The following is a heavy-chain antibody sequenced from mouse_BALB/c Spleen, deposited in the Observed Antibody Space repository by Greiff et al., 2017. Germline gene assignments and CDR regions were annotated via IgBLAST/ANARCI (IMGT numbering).Heavy chain of an antibody. CDR1: GFTFSSYA. V-gene: IGHV5-6-5*01. CDR2: ISSGGST. Sequence: DVQLQESGGGLVKPGGSLKLSCAASGFTFSSYAMSWVRQTPEKRLEWVASISSGGSTYYPDSVKGRFTISRDNARNILYLQMSSLRSEDTAMYYCARGGYYGSSYWGQGTTLTVSS. D-gene: IGHD1-1*01. CDR3: ARGGYYGSSY. J-gene: IGHJ2*01.